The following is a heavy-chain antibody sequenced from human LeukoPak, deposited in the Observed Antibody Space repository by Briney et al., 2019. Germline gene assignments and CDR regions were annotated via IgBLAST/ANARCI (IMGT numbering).Heavy chain of an antibody. CDR3: VRWYLDSGYDD. CDR2: ISYDGSNK. Sequence: GGSMRLSCAASGFTFSSYAMHWVRQAPGKGLEWVAVISYDGSNKYYADSVKGRFTISRDNSKNTLYLQMNSLRAEDTAVYYCVRWYLDSGYDDWGQGTLVTVSS. V-gene: IGHV3-30*04. CDR1: GFTFSSYA. D-gene: IGHD5-12*01. J-gene: IGHJ4*02.